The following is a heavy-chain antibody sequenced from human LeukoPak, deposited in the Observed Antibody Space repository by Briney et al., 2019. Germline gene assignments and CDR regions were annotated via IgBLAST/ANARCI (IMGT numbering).Heavy chain of an antibody. CDR1: GFTFSSYA. D-gene: IGHD3-16*01. CDR3: ARSRGPNTFGGVHDY. Sequence: GGSLRLSCAVSGFTFSSYAMSWVRQAPGKGLEWVSAISGSGGSIDYADSVKGRFTISRGNSKNTLYLQMNSLRAEDTAVYYCARSRGPNTFGGVHDYWGQGTLVTVSS. J-gene: IGHJ4*02. V-gene: IGHV3-23*01. CDR2: ISGSGGSI.